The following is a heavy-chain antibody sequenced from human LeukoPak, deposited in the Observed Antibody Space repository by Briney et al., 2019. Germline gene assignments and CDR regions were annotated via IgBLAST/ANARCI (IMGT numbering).Heavy chain of an antibody. J-gene: IGHJ4*02. V-gene: IGHV4-59*01. CDR1: GGSISSYY. D-gene: IGHD5-18*01. CDR2: IYYSGST. Sequence: SETLSLTCTVSGGSISSYYWSWIRQPPGKGLEWIGYIYYSGSTNYNPSLKSRVTISVGTSKNQFSLKLSSVTAADTAVYYCARGGIQLWLYVLDYWGQGTLVTVSS. CDR3: ARGGIQLWLYVLDY.